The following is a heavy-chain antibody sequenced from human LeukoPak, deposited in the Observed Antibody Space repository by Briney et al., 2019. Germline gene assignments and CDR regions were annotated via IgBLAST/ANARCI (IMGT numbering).Heavy chain of an antibody. Sequence: GESLKISCEGSGFSFTSYWVGWVRQMPGKGLEWMGLIYPGDSDTRYSPSFQGQVTISAGKSISTAYLQWSSLKASDTAMYYCARHRKAAGDFDYWGQGTPVTVSS. D-gene: IGHD6-25*01. J-gene: IGHJ4*02. CDR1: GFSFTSYW. CDR2: IYPGDSDT. CDR3: ARHRKAAGDFDY. V-gene: IGHV5-51*01.